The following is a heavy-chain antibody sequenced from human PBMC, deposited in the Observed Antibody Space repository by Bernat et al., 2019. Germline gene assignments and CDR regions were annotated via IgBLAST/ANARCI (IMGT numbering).Heavy chain of an antibody. CDR3: ATDIVATIFNARDGIDI. CDR1: GGSLSGYY. D-gene: IGHD5-12*01. V-gene: IGHV4-34*01. CDR2: INHSGST. J-gene: IGHJ3*02. Sequence: QVHLQQWGAGLLKPSETLSLTCAVYGGSLSGYYRSWIRQPPGKGLEWIGEINHSGSTNCNPSLKSRVTISVDTSKNQFSLKLSSVTAADTAGYYCATDIVATIFNARDGIDIWGQGTMVTVSS.